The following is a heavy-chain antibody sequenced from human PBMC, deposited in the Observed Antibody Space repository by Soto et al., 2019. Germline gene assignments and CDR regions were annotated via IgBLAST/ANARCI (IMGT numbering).Heavy chain of an antibody. D-gene: IGHD6-19*01. CDR2: ISYDGSNK. V-gene: IGHV3-30-3*01. CDR3: ARAPAIAVAGPHY. CDR1: GFTFSSYA. J-gene: IGHJ4*02. Sequence: TGGSLRLSCAASGFTFSSYAMHWVRQAPGKGLEWVTMISYDGSNKHYADSVKGRFTISRDNSKNTVYLQMSSLRGEDTAVYYCARAPAIAVAGPHYWGQGTLVTVSS.